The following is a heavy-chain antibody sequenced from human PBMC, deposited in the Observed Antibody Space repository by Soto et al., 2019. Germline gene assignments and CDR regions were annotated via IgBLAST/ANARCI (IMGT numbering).Heavy chain of an antibody. CDR3: AKLNILSIKAVAGIDE. V-gene: IGHV3-23*01. CDR1: GFTFSSYA. J-gene: IGHJ4*02. Sequence: GGSLRLSCAASGFTFSSYAMSWVRQAPGKGLEWVSAISGSGGSTYYADSVKGRFTISRDNSKNTLYLQMNSLRAEDTAVYYCAKLNILSIKAVAGIDEWGQGTLVTVSS. D-gene: IGHD6-19*01. CDR2: ISGSGGST.